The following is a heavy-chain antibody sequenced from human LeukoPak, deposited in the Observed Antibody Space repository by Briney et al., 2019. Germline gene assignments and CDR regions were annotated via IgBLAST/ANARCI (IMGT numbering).Heavy chain of an antibody. V-gene: IGHV5-51*01. CDR1: GYSFTNYW. CDR2: IYPGDSDA. CDR3: ARQVDTAMVR. D-gene: IGHD5-18*01. Sequence: GESLKISCKGSGYSFTNYWIGWVRQMPGKGLKWMGIIYPGDSDARYSPSFQGQVTISADKSISTAYLQWSSLKASDTAMYYCARQVDTAMVRWGQGTLVTVSS. J-gene: IGHJ4*02.